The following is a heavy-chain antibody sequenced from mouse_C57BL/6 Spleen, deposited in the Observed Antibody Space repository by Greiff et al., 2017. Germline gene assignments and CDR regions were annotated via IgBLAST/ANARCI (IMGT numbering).Heavy chain of an antibody. CDR2: FHPYNDDT. CDR3: ARGYGSSYVNWYFDV. J-gene: IGHJ1*03. CDR1: GYTFTTYP. D-gene: IGHD1-1*01. Sequence: QVQLKQSGAELVKPGASVKMSCKASGYTFTTYPIEWMKQNHGKSLEWIGNFHPYNDDTKYNEKFKGKATLTVEKSSSTVYLELSRLTSDDSAVYYCARGYGSSYVNWYFDVWGTGTTVTVSS. V-gene: IGHV1-47*01.